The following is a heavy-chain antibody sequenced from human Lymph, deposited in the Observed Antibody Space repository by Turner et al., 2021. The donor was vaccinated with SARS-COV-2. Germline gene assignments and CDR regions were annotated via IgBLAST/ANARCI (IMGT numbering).Heavy chain of an antibody. J-gene: IGHJ4*02. CDR2: INPSGDST. D-gene: IGHD2-15*01. V-gene: IGHV1-46*01. CDR1: GYTITSYY. Sequence: QVQLVQSGAEVKKPGASVKVSCKASGYTITSYYMHWVRQAPGQGLEWMGIINPSGDSTSYAQKFQGRVTMTRDTSTSTVYMELSSLRSEDTAVYYCARVGPGGFDYWGQGTPVTVSS. CDR3: ARVGPGGFDY.